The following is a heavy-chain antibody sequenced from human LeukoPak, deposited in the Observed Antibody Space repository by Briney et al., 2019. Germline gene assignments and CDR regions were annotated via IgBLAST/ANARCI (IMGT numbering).Heavy chain of an antibody. J-gene: IGHJ4*02. Sequence: PSETLSLTCAVYGGSFSGYYWSWICQPPGKGLEWIGEINHSGSTNYNPSLKSRVTISVDTSKNQFSLKLSSVTAADTAVYYCARKPKYSSSSGALFPNGYFDYWGQGTLVTVSS. CDR2: INHSGST. CDR1: GGSFSGYY. V-gene: IGHV4-34*01. CDR3: ARKPKYSSSSGALFPNGYFDY. D-gene: IGHD6-6*01.